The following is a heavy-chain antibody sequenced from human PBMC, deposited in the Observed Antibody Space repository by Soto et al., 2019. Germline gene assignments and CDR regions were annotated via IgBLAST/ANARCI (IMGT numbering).Heavy chain of an antibody. J-gene: IGHJ6*02. CDR1: GFTFSSYW. D-gene: IGHD2-15*01. Sequence: GGSLRLSCAASGFTFSSYWMHWVRQAPGKGLVWDSRINSDGSSTSYADSVKGRFTISRDNTKNTLYLQMNSLRAEDTAVYYCAREGYGGIFYYYYGMDVWGQGTTVTVSS. CDR3: AREGYGGIFYYYYGMDV. V-gene: IGHV3-74*01. CDR2: INSDGSST.